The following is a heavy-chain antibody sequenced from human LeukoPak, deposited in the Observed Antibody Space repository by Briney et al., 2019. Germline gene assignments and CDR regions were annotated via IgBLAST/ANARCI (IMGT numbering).Heavy chain of an antibody. CDR3: AKDRSYTQGAFDI. Sequence: GGSLRLSCAASGFTFSSYAMSWVRQAPGKGLEWVAFIRYDGSNKYYADSVKGRFTISRDNSKNTLYLQMNSLRAEDTAVYYCAKDRSYTQGAFDIWGQGTMVTVSS. CDR1: GFTFSSYA. V-gene: IGHV3-30*02. D-gene: IGHD1-26*01. J-gene: IGHJ3*02. CDR2: IRYDGSNK.